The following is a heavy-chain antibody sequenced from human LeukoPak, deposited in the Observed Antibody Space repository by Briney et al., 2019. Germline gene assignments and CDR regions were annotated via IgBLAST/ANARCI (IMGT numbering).Heavy chain of an antibody. CDR2: IKSKTDGGTT. J-gene: IGHJ3*02. CDR1: GFTFSSYA. CDR3: TTDRGGSSGYAFDI. D-gene: IGHD3-10*01. Sequence: EGSLRLSCAASGFTFSSYAMSWVRQAPGKGLEWVGRIKSKTDGGTTDYAAPVKGRFTISRDDSKNTLYPQMNSLKTEDTAVYYCTTDRGGSSGYAFDIWGQGTMVTVSS. V-gene: IGHV3-15*01.